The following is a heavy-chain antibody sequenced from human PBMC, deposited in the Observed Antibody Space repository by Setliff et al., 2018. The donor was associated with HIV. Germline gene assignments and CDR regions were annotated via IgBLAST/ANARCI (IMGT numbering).Heavy chain of an antibody. Sequence: ASVKVSCKASGYTFTSDYIHWVRQAPGQGLEWMGIINPAGNPTNYAQKFQGRVTMTRDTSTSTVYMELSSLRSEDTAVYYCARLSDDTPGYWGQGTLVTVSS. CDR1: GYTFTSDY. D-gene: IGHD3-22*01. J-gene: IGHJ4*02. CDR3: ARLSDDTPGY. CDR2: INPAGNPT. V-gene: IGHV1-46*01.